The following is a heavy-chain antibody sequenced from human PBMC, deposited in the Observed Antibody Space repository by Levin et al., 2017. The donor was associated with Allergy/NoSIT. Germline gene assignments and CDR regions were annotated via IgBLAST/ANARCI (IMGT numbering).Heavy chain of an antibody. D-gene: IGHD3-16*02. Sequence: PGGSLRLSCVVSGFTFSSYAMSWIRQTPDKGLEWISIISGNSRTIYYADSVRGRFTISRDNSKNTLYLQMNSLSAQDTALYYCVSYRDGPYIHIASWGQGTLVTVSS. CDR2: ISGNSRTI. J-gene: IGHJ4*02. CDR3: VSYRDGPYIHIAS. CDR1: GFTFSSYA. V-gene: IGHV3-23*01.